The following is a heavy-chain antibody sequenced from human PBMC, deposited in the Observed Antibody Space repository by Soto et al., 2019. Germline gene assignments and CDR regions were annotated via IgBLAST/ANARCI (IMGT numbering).Heavy chain of an antibody. Sequence: ASVKVSCKASGYTVTSYGISWVRQAPGQGLEWMGWISAYNGNTNYAQKLQGRVTITTDTSTSTAYMELRSLRSADTAVYYCARWMRTKPSMGAFDIWGQGTMVTVSS. CDR1: GYTVTSYG. J-gene: IGHJ3*02. CDR2: ISAYNGNT. D-gene: IGHD1-7*01. V-gene: IGHV1-18*04. CDR3: ARWMRTKPSMGAFDI.